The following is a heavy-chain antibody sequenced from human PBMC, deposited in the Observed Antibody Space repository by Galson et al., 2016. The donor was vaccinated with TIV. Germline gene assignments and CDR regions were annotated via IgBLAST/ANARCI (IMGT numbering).Heavy chain of an antibody. CDR2: ITPIFGTT. D-gene: IGHD3-22*01. V-gene: IGHV1-69*15. Sequence: LEWMGRITPIFGTTKYAQKFQGRVTLTADDSTSTAYMELSFLRSEDTAIYYCARVRGEFYDSSGYYDSWGQGTLVSVSS. J-gene: IGHJ4*02. CDR3: ARVRGEFYDSSGYYDS.